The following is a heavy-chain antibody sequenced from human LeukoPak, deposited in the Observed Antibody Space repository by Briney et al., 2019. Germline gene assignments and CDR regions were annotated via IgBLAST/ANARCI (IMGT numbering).Heavy chain of an antibody. D-gene: IGHD5-18*01. J-gene: IGHJ6*02. CDR3: ARRLMDTAMAYYYYYALDV. CDR1: GFTFSDYW. Sequence: GGSLRLSCAASGFTFSDYWMSWVRQAPGKGLEWVANIKQDGSEKYYVESVEGRFSISRNNAKNSLFLQMNSLRADDTAMYYCARRLMDTAMAYYYYYALDVWGQGTTVTVSS. CDR2: IKQDGSEK. V-gene: IGHV3-7*01.